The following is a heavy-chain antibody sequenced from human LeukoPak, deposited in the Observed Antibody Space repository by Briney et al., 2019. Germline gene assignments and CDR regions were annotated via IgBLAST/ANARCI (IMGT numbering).Heavy chain of an antibody. V-gene: IGHV3-23*01. Sequence: PGGSLRLSCAASGFTFSSYAMSWVRQAPGKGLEWVSAIRGSGGSTYYADSVKGRFTISRDNSKNTLYLQMNSLRAEDTAVYYCARGSGSYSGGMDVWGQGTTVTVSS. CDR3: ARGSGSYSGGMDV. CDR2: IRGSGGST. D-gene: IGHD3-10*01. J-gene: IGHJ6*02. CDR1: GFTFSSYA.